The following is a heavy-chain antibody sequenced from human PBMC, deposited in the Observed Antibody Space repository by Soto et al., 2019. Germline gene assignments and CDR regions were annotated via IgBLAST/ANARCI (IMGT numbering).Heavy chain of an antibody. D-gene: IGHD1-1*01. CDR2: IYYSGST. CDR3: AGTCPGRLCQIQSFFDY. J-gene: IGHJ4*02. CDR1: CGSISSYY. V-gene: IGHV4-59*01. Sequence: SETLSLTCTVSCGSISSYYWSWIRQPPGKGLEWIGYIYYSGSTNYNPSLKSRVTISVDTSKNQFSLKLSSVTAADTAVYYCAGTCPGRLCQIQSFFDYWGQGTLVTVSS.